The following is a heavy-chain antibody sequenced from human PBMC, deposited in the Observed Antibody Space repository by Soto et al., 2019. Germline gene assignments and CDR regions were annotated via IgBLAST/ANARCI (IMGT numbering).Heavy chain of an antibody. Sequence: SETLSLTCTVSGGSISGYYWSWVRQPPGKGLEWIGYIYYSGSTNYNPSLKSRVTISVDTSNNQFSLKLTSVTAADTAVYYCARDPTPWGRGTLVTVSS. V-gene: IGHV4-59*12. CDR3: ARDPTP. CDR2: IYYSGST. CDR1: GGSISGYY. J-gene: IGHJ5*02.